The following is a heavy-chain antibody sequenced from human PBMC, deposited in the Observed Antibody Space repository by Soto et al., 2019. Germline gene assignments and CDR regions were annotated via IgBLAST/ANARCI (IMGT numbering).Heavy chain of an antibody. D-gene: IGHD6-13*01. CDR3: ASFPIIAAAGYFDY. J-gene: IGHJ4*02. Sequence: GGSLRLSCAASGFTFSSYSMNWVRQAPGKGLEWVSSISSSSSYIYYADSVKGRFTISRDNAKNSLYLQMNSLRAEDTAGYYCASFPIIAAAGYFDYWGQGTLVTVSS. CDR1: GFTFSSYS. V-gene: IGHV3-21*01. CDR2: ISSSSSYI.